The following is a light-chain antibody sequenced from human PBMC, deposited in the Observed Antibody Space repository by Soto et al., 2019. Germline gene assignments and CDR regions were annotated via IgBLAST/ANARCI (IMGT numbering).Light chain of an antibody. CDR2: DAS. Sequence: DIQLTQSPSTLSASVGDRVTITCLASQSVTDWLAWYQQKPGKAPKLLIYDASSLQSGVPSRFSGSGSGTEFSLTISSLQPDDFATYYCQQYYRSCTFGQGTKVEIK. CDR1: QSVTDW. V-gene: IGKV1-5*01. J-gene: IGKJ2*02. CDR3: QQYYRSCT.